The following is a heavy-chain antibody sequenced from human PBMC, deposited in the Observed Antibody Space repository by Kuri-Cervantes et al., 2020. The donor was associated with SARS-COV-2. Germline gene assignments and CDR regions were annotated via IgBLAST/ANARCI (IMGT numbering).Heavy chain of an antibody. CDR2: ISYDGSNK. CDR1: GFTFSSYG. J-gene: IGHJ6*02. Sequence: GGSLRLSCAASGFTFSSYGMHWVRQAPGKGLEWVAVISYDGSNKYYVDSVKGRFTISRDNSKNTLYLQMNSLRAEDTAVYYCARLGVAAAGSYYYYGMDVWGQGTTVTVSS. D-gene: IGHD6-13*01. CDR3: ARLGVAAAGSYYYYGMDV. V-gene: IGHV3-30*03.